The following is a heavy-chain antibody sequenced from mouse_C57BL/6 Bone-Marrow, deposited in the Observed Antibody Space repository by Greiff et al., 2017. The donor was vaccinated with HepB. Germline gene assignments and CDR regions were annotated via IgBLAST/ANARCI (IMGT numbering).Heavy chain of an antibody. V-gene: IGHV14-3*01. CDR1: GFNIKNTY. CDR3: ARSPGAQATIYAMDY. Sequence: EVQRVESVAELVRPGASVKLSCTASGFNIKNTYMHWVKQRPEQGLEWIGRIDPANGNTKYAPKFQGKATITADTSSNTAYLQLSSLTSEDTAIYYCARSPGAQATIYAMDYWGQGTSVTVSS. J-gene: IGHJ4*01. D-gene: IGHD3-2*02. CDR2: IDPANGNT.